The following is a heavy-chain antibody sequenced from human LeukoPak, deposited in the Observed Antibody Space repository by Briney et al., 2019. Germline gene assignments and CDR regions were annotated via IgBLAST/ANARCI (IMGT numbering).Heavy chain of an antibody. CDR2: IYYSGST. Sequence: SETLSLTCTVSGGSISSSSYYWGWIRQPPGKGLERIGSIYYSGSTYYNPSLKSRVTISVDTSKNQFSLKLSSVTAADTAVYFCATMFPRGDYYFDYWGQGTLVTVSS. V-gene: IGHV4-39*01. D-gene: IGHD2-21*02. CDR3: ATMFPRGDYYFDY. J-gene: IGHJ4*02. CDR1: GGSISSSSYY.